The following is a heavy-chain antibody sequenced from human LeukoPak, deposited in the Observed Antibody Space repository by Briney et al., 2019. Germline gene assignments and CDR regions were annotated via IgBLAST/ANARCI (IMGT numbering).Heavy chain of an antibody. D-gene: IGHD5-18*01. CDR1: GFTFSSYG. CDR2: ISYDGSNK. Sequence: PGGSLRLSCAASGFTFSSYGMHWVRQAPGKGLEWVAVISYDGSNKYYADSVKGRFTISRDNSKNTLYLQMNSLRAEDTAVYYCAKDRTAMATGYYYYGMDVWGQGTTVTVSS. J-gene: IGHJ6*02. V-gene: IGHV3-30*18. CDR3: AKDRTAMATGYYYYGMDV.